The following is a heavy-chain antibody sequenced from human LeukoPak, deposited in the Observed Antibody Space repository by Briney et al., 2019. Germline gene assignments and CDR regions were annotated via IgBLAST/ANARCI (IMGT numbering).Heavy chain of an antibody. V-gene: IGHV4-59*01. CDR2: IYYSGNT. CDR3: ARGSPIELFLFDY. CDR1: GGSISSYY. D-gene: IGHD3-10*01. Sequence: SETLSLTCTVSGGSISSYYWSWLRQPPGKGLEWVGYIYYSGNTNYNPSLKSRVTISVDTSKNQFSLKLSSVTAADTAVYYCARGSPIELFLFDYWGQGTLVTVSS. J-gene: IGHJ4*02.